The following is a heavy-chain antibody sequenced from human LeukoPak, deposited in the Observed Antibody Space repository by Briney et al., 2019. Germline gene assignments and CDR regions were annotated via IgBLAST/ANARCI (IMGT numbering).Heavy chain of an antibody. Sequence: GGSLRLSCAASGFTFSDYYMSWIRQAPGKGLEWVSYISSSGSTIYYADSVKGRFTISRDNAKNSLYLQMNSLRAEDTAVYYCARGSDILTGYKVGATLDYWGQGTLVTVSS. J-gene: IGHJ4*02. CDR3: ARGSDILTGYKVGATLDY. CDR1: GFTFSDYY. CDR2: ISSSGSTI. D-gene: IGHD3-9*01. V-gene: IGHV3-11*04.